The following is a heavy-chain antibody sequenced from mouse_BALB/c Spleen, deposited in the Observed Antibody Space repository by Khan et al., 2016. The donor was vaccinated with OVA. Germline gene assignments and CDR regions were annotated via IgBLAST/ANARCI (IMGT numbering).Heavy chain of an antibody. Sequence: QVQLQQSGAELMKPGASVKISCKATGYTFSSYWIEWVKQRPGHGLEWIGEILPGSGSTNYNEKFKGKATFTADTSSNTAYMQLNSRTSEDSAVYYCTRTGNYRDYFDYWGQGTTLTVSS. CDR3: TRTGNYRDYFDY. J-gene: IGHJ2*01. D-gene: IGHD2-1*01. CDR2: ILPGSGST. V-gene: IGHV1-9*01. CDR1: GYTFSSYW.